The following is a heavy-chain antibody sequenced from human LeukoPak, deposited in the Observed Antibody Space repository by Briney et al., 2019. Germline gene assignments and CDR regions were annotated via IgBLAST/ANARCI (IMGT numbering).Heavy chain of an antibody. CDR1: GYTFTSYG. Sequence: ASVTVSCKASGYTFTSYGISWVRQAPGQGLEWMGWISAYNGNTNYAQKLQGRVTMTTDTSTSTAYMELRSLRSDDTAVYYCASSHDCSSTSCYMPWTYYYYGMDVWGQGTTVTVSS. V-gene: IGHV1-18*01. CDR3: ASSHDCSSTSCYMPWTYYYYGMDV. J-gene: IGHJ6*02. D-gene: IGHD2-2*02. CDR2: ISAYNGNT.